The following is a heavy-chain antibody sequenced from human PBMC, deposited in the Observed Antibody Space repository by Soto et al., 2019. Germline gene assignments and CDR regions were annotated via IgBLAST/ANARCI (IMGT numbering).Heavy chain of an antibody. V-gene: IGHV3-23*01. D-gene: IGHD2-15*01. J-gene: IGHJ6*02. CDR1: GFTFSSYA. CDR2: ISGSGGST. CDR3: AKDRGGHYYYYGMDV. Sequence: EVQLLESGGGLVQPGGSLRLSCAASGFTFSSYAMSWVRQAPGKGLEWVLAISGSGGSTYYADSVKGRFTISRDNSKNTLYLQMNSLRAEDTAVYYCAKDRGGHYYYYGMDVWGQGTTVTVSS.